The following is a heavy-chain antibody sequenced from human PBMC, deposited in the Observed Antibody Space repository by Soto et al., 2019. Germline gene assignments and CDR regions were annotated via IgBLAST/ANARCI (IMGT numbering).Heavy chain of an antibody. D-gene: IGHD6-19*01. Sequence: QVQLVESGGGVVQPGRSLRLSCAASGFTFSSYAMHWVRQAPGKGLEWVAVISYDGSNKYYADSVKGRFTIYRDNSKNTLYLQMNRLKAEDTAVYYCARAIDEPYSSGWYEIDYWGQGTLVTVSS. CDR3: ARAIDEPYSSGWYEIDY. CDR2: ISYDGSNK. CDR1: GFTFSSYA. J-gene: IGHJ4*02. V-gene: IGHV3-30-3*01.